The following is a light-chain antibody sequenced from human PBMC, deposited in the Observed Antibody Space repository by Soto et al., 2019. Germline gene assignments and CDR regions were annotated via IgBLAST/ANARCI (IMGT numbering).Light chain of an antibody. Sequence: DIQMTQSPSTLSASVGDRVTITCRASQSLSRWLAWYQQKPGNAPELLIYKASSLESGVPSRFRVSGSGTEFTLNLSSPQPDDFAVYYCQQYSGPDRTFGHGTK. CDR3: QQYSGPDRT. CDR1: QSLSRW. CDR2: KAS. J-gene: IGKJ1*01. V-gene: IGKV1-5*03.